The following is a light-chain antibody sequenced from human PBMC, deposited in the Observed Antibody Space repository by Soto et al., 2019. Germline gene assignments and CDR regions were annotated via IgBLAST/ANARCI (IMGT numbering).Light chain of an antibody. J-gene: IGKJ1*01. CDR2: AAS. Sequence: DIQMTQSPSSLSASVGDIVTITWRASQSITIYLNWYQQKPGEAPNLLIYAASTLQAGVPSRFSGSGSGTDFTLTISSLQPDDFATYYCQKYNSYSPKFGQGTKVDIK. CDR1: QSITIY. CDR3: QKYNSYSPK. V-gene: IGKV1-27*01.